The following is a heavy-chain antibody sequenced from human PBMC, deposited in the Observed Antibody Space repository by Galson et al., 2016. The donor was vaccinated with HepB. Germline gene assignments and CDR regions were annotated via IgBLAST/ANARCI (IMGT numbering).Heavy chain of an antibody. V-gene: IGHV1-46*01. Sequence: SVKVSCKAPGYTFTDYYIHWVRQAPGQGLEWMGVINPSGGSTKDAQKFQGRVTMTRDTSTSTVYMELSSLRSEDTAVYFCARGGYYDSSGSLRYWGQGTLVTVSS. CDR3: ARGGYYDSSGSLRY. CDR2: INPSGGST. J-gene: IGHJ4*02. CDR1: GYTFTDYY. D-gene: IGHD3-22*01.